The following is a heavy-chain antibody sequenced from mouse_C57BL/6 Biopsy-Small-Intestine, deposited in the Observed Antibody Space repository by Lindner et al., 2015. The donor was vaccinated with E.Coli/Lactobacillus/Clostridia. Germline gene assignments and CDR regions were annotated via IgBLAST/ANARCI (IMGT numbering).Heavy chain of an antibody. CDR2: IRSKSNNYAT. V-gene: IGHV10-1*01. J-gene: IGHJ3*01. D-gene: IGHD2-2*01. Sequence: VQLQESGGGLVQPKGSLKLSCAASGFSFNTYAMNWVRQAPGKGLEWVARIRSKSNNYATYYADSVKDRFTISRDDSESMLYLQMNNLKTEDTAMYYCFYYGYDAGFAYWGQGTLVTVSA. CDR1: GFSFNTYA. CDR3: FYYGYDAGFAY.